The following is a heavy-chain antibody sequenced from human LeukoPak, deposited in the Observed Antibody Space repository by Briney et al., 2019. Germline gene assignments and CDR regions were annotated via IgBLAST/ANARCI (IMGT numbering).Heavy chain of an antibody. Sequence: GGSLRLSCAASGFTFSSYAMSWVRQAPGKGLEWVSAISGSGGSTYYADSVKGRFTISRDNSKNTLYLQMNSLRSDDTAVYYCVRAAAGTFADAFDLWGQGTMVTVSS. CDR1: GFTFSSYA. J-gene: IGHJ3*01. CDR3: VRAAAGTFADAFDL. CDR2: ISGSGGST. V-gene: IGHV3-23*01. D-gene: IGHD6-13*01.